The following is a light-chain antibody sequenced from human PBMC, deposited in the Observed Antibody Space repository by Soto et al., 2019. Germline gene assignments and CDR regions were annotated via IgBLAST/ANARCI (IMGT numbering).Light chain of an antibody. CDR1: QSISSTY. CDR2: DTS. J-gene: IGKJ5*01. V-gene: IGKV3D-20*01. CDR3: QQYGSSPIN. Sequence: EIVLTQSPVTLSLSPGERATLSCRASQSISSTYLAWYQQKPGLAPRLILYDTSFRATGIPDRFSGSGSGTDFTLTISRLDPEDFAVYYCQQYGSSPINCGQGTRREIK.